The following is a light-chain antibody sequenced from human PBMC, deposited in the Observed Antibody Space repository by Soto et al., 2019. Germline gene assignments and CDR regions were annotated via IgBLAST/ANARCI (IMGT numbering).Light chain of an antibody. CDR3: QQYYSTPQT. Sequence: DIVMTQSSDSLAVSLGERATINCKSSQSVLYSSNNKNYLAWYQQKPGQPPRLLISWASTRESGVPDRFSGSGSGTDFTLTISTLQAEDVAVYYCQQYYSTPQTFGQGTKVEIK. CDR2: WAS. J-gene: IGKJ1*01. CDR1: QSVLYSSNNKNY. V-gene: IGKV4-1*01.